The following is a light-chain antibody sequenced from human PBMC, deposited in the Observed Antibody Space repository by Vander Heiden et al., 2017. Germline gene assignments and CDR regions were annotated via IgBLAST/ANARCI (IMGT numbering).Light chain of an antibody. CDR3: QQYGSSPYT. J-gene: IGKJ2*01. V-gene: IGKV3-20*01. CDR2: GAS. Sequence: VLTQSPRTLSLSPGERATLSCRASQSVSSTYLAWYQQKPGQSPRLLIYGASSRATGIPDRFSGSGSETDFTLTISRLEPEDVAVYYCQQYGSSPYTFGQGTKLEIK. CDR1: QSVSSTY.